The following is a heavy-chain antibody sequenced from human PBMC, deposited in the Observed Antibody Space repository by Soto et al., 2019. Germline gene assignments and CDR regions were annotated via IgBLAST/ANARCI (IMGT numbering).Heavy chain of an antibody. J-gene: IGHJ5*02. CDR3: ARDFKVTWLGGFDP. CDR2: INAGNGNT. D-gene: IGHD6-19*01. V-gene: IGHV1-3*01. Sequence: GASVKVSCKASGYTFTSYAMHWVRQAPGQRLEWMGWINAGNGNTKYSQKFQGRVTITRDTSAGTAYMELSSLRSEDTAVYYCARDFKVTWLGGFDPWGQGTLVTVSS. CDR1: GYTFTSYA.